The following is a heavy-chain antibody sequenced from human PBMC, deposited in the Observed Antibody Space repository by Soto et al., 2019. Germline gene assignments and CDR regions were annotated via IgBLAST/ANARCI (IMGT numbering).Heavy chain of an antibody. CDR1: GYTFTSFY. CDR2: INPNSGGT. Sequence: ASVKVSCKASGYTFTSFYVHWVRQAPGQGLEWMGWINPNSGGTNYAQKFQGWVTMTRDTSISTAYMELSRLRSDDTAVCYCARGGPYLDYGGNSGRRTYYFDYWGQGTLVTVS. D-gene: IGHD4-17*01. J-gene: IGHJ4*02. CDR3: ARGGPYLDYGGNSGRRTYYFDY. V-gene: IGHV1-2*04.